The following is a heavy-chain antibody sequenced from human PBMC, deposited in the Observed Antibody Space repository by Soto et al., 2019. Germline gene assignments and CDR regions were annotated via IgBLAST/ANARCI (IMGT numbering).Heavy chain of an antibody. J-gene: IGHJ6*03. D-gene: IGHD3-3*01. Sequence: QVQLQESGPGLVKPSETLSLSCTVSSGSISGYYWSWIRQPPGKGLEWIGSIYSSGTTYYNPSLKSRVTMSVDTSKLQFSLNLSSVTAADTAVYYCARQASYDFWDGRFYYNYYMDVWGKGTPVTVSS. V-gene: IGHV4-59*08. CDR2: IYSSGTT. CDR1: SGSISGYY. CDR3: ARQASYDFWDGRFYYNYYMDV.